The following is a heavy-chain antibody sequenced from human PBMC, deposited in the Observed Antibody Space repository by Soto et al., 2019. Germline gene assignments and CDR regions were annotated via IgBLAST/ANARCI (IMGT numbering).Heavy chain of an antibody. CDR1: GGTFSSYA. J-gene: IGHJ6*02. CDR3: ARDGERDTGLNFYYYLHGMDA. Sequence: RASVKVSCKASGGTFSSYAISWVRQAPGQGLEWMGWISPYNGTTKYAEKFQGEMTMTTDTATSTAYMDLRSLRSDDTAVYYCARDGERDTGLNFYYYLHGMDAWGQGTRVTSP. D-gene: IGHD1-1*01. V-gene: IGHV1-18*01. CDR2: ISPYNGTT.